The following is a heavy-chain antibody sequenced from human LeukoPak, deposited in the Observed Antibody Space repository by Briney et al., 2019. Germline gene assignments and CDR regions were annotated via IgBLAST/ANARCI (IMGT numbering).Heavy chain of an antibody. CDR1: RFTFSTEA. J-gene: IGHJ4*02. CDR3: AKKLGFIPQFDY. Sequence: GGSLRLSCEVSRFTFSTEAMTWVRQAPGKGLEWVSSISDSSRTTYYADSVQGRFTISRDNSRNTVYLQMNSLRVEDTAFYYCAKKLGFIPQFDYWSQGTLVAVSS. D-gene: IGHD6-13*01. CDR2: ISDSSRTT. V-gene: IGHV3-23*01.